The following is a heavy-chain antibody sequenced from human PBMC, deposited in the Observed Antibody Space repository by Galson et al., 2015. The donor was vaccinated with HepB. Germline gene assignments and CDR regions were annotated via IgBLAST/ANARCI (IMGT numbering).Heavy chain of an antibody. CDR1: GFTFSSYA. V-gene: IGHV3-23*01. Sequence: SLRLSCAASGFTFSSYAMSWVRQAPGKGLEWVSAISGSGGSTYYADSVKGRFTISRDNSKNTLYLQMNSLRAEDTAVYYCARVPTVTTLFAPDYWYFDLWGRGTLVTVSS. CDR3: ARVPTVTTLFAPDYWYFDL. J-gene: IGHJ2*01. D-gene: IGHD4-17*01. CDR2: ISGSGGST.